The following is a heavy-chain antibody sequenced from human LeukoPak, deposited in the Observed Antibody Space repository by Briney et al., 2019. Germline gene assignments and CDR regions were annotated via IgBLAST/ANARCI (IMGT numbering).Heavy chain of an antibody. D-gene: IGHD3-22*01. CDR2: IYYSGST. CDR3: AKRDDSGGNLVDL. CDR1: GGSIRSGSHY. Sequence: SETLSLTCTVSGGSIRSGSHYWAWIRQPPWKGLECIVSIYYSGSTYYNPSLENRVTISIDTSKNNFSLKLSSLRAADTSVYYCAKRDDSGGNLVDLWGQGTLVTVS. J-gene: IGHJ4*02. V-gene: IGHV4-39*02.